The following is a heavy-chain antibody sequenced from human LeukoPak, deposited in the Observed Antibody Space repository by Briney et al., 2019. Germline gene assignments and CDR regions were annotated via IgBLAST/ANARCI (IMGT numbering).Heavy chain of an antibody. Sequence: SETLSLTCAVYGGSFSGYYWSWIRQPPGKGLEWIGEINHSGSTSYNPSLMSRVTVSVDTSKTQFSLKLSSVTAADTAVYYCARQSKGIIVITDFQHWGQGTLVTVSS. D-gene: IGHD3-22*01. J-gene: IGHJ1*01. CDR1: GGSFSGYY. CDR3: ARQSKGIIVITDFQH. CDR2: INHSGST. V-gene: IGHV4-34*01.